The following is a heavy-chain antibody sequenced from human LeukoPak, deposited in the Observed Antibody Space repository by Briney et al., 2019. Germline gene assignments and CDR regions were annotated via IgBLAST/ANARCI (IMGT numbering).Heavy chain of an antibody. CDR3: ARDIVVVPAAIKAYNWFDP. CDR2: IYYSGST. D-gene: IGHD2-2*02. V-gene: IGHV4-59*12. Sequence: SETLSLTCTVSGGSISSYYWSWIRQPPGKGLEWIGYIYYSGSTNYNPSLKSRVTISVDTSKNQFSLKLSSVTAADTAVYYCARDIVVVPAAIKAYNWFDPWGQGTLVTVSS. CDR1: GGSISSYY. J-gene: IGHJ5*02.